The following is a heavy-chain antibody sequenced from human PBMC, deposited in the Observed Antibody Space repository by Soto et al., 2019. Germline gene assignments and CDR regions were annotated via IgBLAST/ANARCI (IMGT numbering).Heavy chain of an antibody. D-gene: IGHD2-15*01. J-gene: IGHJ5*02. V-gene: IGHV1-18*01. CDR2: ISAYNGNT. CDR1: GSTFPSYG. CDR3: ARLVASPRESS. Sequence: ASVPVSFPASGSTFPSYGIIWVRQAPGQGLEWMGWISAYNGNTNYAQKLQGRVTMSVDTSKNQFSLNLSSVTAADTAVYYCARLVASPRESSWGQGTLVTVSS.